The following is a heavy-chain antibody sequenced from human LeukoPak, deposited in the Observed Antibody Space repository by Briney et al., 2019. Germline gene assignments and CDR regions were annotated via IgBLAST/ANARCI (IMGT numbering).Heavy chain of an antibody. D-gene: IGHD6-13*01. Sequence: GGSLRLSCAASGFTFSSYAMTWVRQAPGKGLEWVSTITGSGDDTYSADSVKGRFTISSDNSKNTLYLQMNSLRAEDTAVYYCAKDGALSTSWYFYCDYWGQGTLVTVSS. CDR1: GFTFSSYA. V-gene: IGHV3-23*01. CDR3: AKDGALSTSWYFYCDY. J-gene: IGHJ4*02. CDR2: ITGSGDDT.